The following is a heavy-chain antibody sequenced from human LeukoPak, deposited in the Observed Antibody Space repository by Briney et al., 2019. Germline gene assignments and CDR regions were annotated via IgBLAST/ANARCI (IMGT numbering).Heavy chain of an antibody. V-gene: IGHV4-59*01. CDR3: ASPGPYYSETSGYLVF. D-gene: IGHD3-22*01. J-gene: IGHJ4*02. Sequence: KASETLSLTCSVSGVSISSFYWTWIPQVPGKGLEWIGYFYNSGSSDYNPSLKSRATFSEDTSKNHFSLSLSAVTAADTAVYYCASPGPYYSETSGYLVFWGQGILVTVSS. CDR2: FYNSGSS. CDR1: GVSISSFY.